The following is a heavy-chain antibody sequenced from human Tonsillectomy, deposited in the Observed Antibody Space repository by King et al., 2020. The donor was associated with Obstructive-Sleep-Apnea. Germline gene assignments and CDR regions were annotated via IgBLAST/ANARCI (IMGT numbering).Heavy chain of an antibody. CDR3: ARGSWRYPIDY. J-gene: IGHJ4*02. Sequence: QLQESGPGLVRPSGTLSLTCAVSGGSISSTNWWTWVRQPPGKGLEWIGEIYHSGSPNYNPPLKSRVTISLDQSKNQFSLKLNSVTAADTAVYFCARGSWRYPIDYWGQGTLVIVSS. V-gene: IGHV4-4*02. CDR2: IYHSGSP. CDR1: GGSISSTNW. D-gene: IGHD3-3*01.